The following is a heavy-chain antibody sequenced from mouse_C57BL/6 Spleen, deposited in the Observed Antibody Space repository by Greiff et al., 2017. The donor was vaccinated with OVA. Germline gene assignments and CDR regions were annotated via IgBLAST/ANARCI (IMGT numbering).Heavy chain of an antibody. J-gene: IGHJ3*01. D-gene: IGHD2-3*01. V-gene: IGHV5-9-1*02. CDR2: ISSGGDYI. Sequence: EVKVVESGEGLVKPGGSLKLSCAASGFTFSSYAMSWVRQTPEKRLEWVAYISSGGDYIYYADTVKGRFTISRDNARNTLYLQMSSLKSEDTAMYYCTRGDGYPSFAYWGQGTLVTVSA. CDR1: GFTFSSYA. CDR3: TRGDGYPSFAY.